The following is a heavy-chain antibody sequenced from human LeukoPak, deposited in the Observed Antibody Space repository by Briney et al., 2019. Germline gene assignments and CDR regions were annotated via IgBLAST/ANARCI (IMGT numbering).Heavy chain of an antibody. D-gene: IGHD1-26*01. CDR1: EGSISSNSYY. CDR2: IYHSGST. Sequence: SETLSLTCTVSEGSISSNSYYWGWIRQPPGTGLEWIGSIYHSGSTYYNPSLKSRVTISVDTSKNQFSLKLSSVTAADTAVYYCASRSIVGARYYWGQGTLVTVSS. J-gene: IGHJ4*02. V-gene: IGHV4-39*07. CDR3: ASRSIVGARYY.